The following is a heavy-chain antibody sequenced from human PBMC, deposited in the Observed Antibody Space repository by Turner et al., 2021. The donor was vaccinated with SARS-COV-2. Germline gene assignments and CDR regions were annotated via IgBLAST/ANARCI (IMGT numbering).Heavy chain of an antibody. D-gene: IGHD3-3*01. V-gene: IGHV4-39*01. J-gene: IGHJ6*02. Sequence: QLQLQESGPGLVKPSETLSLTCTVSGGSISSSSYYWGWIRQPPGKGLEWIGSIYYSGSTYYNPSVKSRVTISVDTSKNQFSLKLSSVTAADTAVYYCSRAIFEETTFVNYYYGLDVWGQGTPVTVSS. CDR1: GGSISSSSYY. CDR3: SRAIFEETTFVNYYYGLDV. CDR2: IYYSGST.